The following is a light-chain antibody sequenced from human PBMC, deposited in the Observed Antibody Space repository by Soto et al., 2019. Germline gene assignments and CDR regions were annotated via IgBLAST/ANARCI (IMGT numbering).Light chain of an antibody. J-gene: IGKJ3*01. CDR1: QSVSSNY. V-gene: IGKV3-20*01. CDR2: AAS. Sequence: EIVLTQSPGTLSLSPGERATLSCRASQSVSSNYLAWYQQKPGQAPRLLIYAASSRATGIPDRFSGSGSGTDFTRTISRLEPEDFAVYYCQQYGSSPLFTFGPGTKVDIK. CDR3: QQYGSSPLFT.